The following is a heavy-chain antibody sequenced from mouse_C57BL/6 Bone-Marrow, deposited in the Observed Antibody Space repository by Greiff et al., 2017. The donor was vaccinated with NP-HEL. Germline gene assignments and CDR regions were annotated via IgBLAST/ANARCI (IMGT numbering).Heavy chain of an antibody. CDR2: ISDGGSYT. D-gene: IGHD2-12*01. J-gene: IGHJ3*01. Sequence: EVKLVESGGGLVKPGGSLKLSCAASGFTFSSYAMSWVRQTPEKRLEWVATISDGGSYTYYPDNVKGRFTISRDNAKNNLYLQMGHLKSEDTAMYYCARDRWGLRRAFAYWGQGTLVTVSA. CDR3: ARDRWGLRRAFAY. V-gene: IGHV5-4*01. CDR1: GFTFSSYA.